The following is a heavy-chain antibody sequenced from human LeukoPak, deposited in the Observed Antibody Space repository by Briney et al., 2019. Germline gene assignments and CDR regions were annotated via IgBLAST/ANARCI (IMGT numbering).Heavy chain of an antibody. CDR3: VKDQNYYGWFDP. CDR2: ISSNGGST. Sequence: SGGSLRLSCSASGFTFSTYAMHWVRQAPGKGLEYVSAISSNGGSTYYADSVKGRFTIPRDNSKNTLYLQMSSLRAEDTAVYYCVKDQNYYGWFDPWGQGTLVTVSS. D-gene: IGHD3-10*01. J-gene: IGHJ5*02. V-gene: IGHV3-64D*06. CDR1: GFTFSTYA.